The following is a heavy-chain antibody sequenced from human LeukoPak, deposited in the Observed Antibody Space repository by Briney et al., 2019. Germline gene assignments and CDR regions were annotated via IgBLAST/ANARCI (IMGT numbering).Heavy chain of an antibody. CDR1: GVSIGTSSYY. V-gene: IGHV4-39*02. CDR2: IFRTGST. Sequence: SETLSLTCTVSGVSIGTSSYYWGWIRQPPGKGLEWIGSIFRTGSTYYSASLKSRLSISVDTSKNHVVLKLTSVTAADTAVYFCARRVGFYGSGSLNYFDPWGQGILVSVSS. CDR3: ARRVGFYGSGSLNYFDP. D-gene: IGHD3-10*01. J-gene: IGHJ5*01.